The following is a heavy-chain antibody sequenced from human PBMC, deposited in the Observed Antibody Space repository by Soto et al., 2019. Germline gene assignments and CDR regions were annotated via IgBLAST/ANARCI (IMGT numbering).Heavy chain of an antibody. CDR1: AFSFTNAW. Sequence: PGGSLRLSCVASAFSFTNAWMSWVRQAPGKGLEWVGRIKSITDGGTTDYAAPVKGRFTISRDDSNTTLYLQMNSLKTEDTAVYYCSTGRSTYGPDSWGQGTLVTSPQ. J-gene: IGHJ4*02. D-gene: IGHD5-18*01. CDR2: IKSITDGGTT. V-gene: IGHV3-15*01. CDR3: STGRSTYGPDS.